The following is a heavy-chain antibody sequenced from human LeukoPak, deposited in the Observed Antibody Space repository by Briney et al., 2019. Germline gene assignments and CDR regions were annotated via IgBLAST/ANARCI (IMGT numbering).Heavy chain of an antibody. CDR1: GFTFGNYG. J-gene: IGHJ5*02. CDR3: ARDHRRTMVRGVIILYNWFDP. D-gene: IGHD3-10*01. CDR2: MRDSVDST. V-gene: IGHV3-23*01. Sequence: GGSLRLSCVVSGFTFGNYGMTWVRQAPGKGLEWVSTMRDSVDSTYYADSVKGRFTISRDNSIDTVYLQMNSLRAEDTAMYYCARDHRRTMVRGVIILYNWFDPWGQGTLVTVSS.